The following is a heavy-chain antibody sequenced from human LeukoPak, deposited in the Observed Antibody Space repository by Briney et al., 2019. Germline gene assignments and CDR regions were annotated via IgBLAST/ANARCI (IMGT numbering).Heavy chain of an antibody. V-gene: IGHV1-2*02. CDR1: GYTFTGYY. CDR2: INPNSGGT. J-gene: IGHJ6*02. CDR3: ARAYSSSWYSYYGMDV. D-gene: IGHD6-13*01. Sequence: ASVKVSCKASGYTFTGYYMHWVRQAPGHGLEWMGWINPNSGGTNYAQKFQGRVTMTRDTSISTAYMELSRLRSDDTAVYYCARAYSSSWYSYYGMDVWGQGTTVTVSS.